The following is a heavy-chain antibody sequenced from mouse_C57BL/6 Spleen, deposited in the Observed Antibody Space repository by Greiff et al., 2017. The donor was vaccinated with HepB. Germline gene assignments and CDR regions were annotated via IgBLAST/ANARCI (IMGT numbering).Heavy chain of an antibody. CDR1: GFTFSDYY. D-gene: IGHD1-1*01. J-gene: IGHJ4*01. Sequence: EVKLEESGGGLVQPGGSLKLSCAASGFTFSDYYMYWVRQTPEKRLEWVAYISNGGGSTYYPDTVKGRFTISRDNAKNTLYLQMSRLKSEDTAMYYCARQPYYYGSSYAMDYWGQGTSVTVSS. V-gene: IGHV5-12*01. CDR2: ISNGGGST. CDR3: ARQPYYYGSSYAMDY.